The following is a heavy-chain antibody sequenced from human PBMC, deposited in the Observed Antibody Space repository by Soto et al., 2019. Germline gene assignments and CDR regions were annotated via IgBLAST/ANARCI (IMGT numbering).Heavy chain of an antibody. CDR1: GYTLTELS. CDR3: AKSAYSSSWYHYYCAMDV. Sequence: ASVKVSCKVSGYTLTELSMHWVRQAPGKGLEWMGGFDPEDGETIYAQKFQGRVTMTEDTSTDTAYMELSSLRSEDTAVYYCAKSAYSSSWYHYYCAMDVWGQGTTVTVS. D-gene: IGHD6-13*01. CDR2: FDPEDGET. V-gene: IGHV1-24*01. J-gene: IGHJ6*02.